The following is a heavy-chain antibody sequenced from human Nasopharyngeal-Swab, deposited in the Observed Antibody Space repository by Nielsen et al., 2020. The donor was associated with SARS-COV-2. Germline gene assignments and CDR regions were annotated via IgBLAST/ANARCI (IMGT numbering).Heavy chain of an antibody. J-gene: IGHJ4*02. Sequence: GGSLRLSCADSGFTFSNYWMSWVRQAPGKGLEWVANIKEDGSAKYYVDSVKGRFTISRDNAEKSLYLEMNSLRAEDTAVYYCARSLYYYYDSSGYSLWGQGTLVTVSS. V-gene: IGHV3-7*01. CDR1: GFTFSNYW. D-gene: IGHD3-22*01. CDR2: IKEDGSAK. CDR3: ARSLYYYYDSSGYSL.